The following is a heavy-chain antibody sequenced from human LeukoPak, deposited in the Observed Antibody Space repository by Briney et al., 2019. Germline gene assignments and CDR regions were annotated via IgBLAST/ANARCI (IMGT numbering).Heavy chain of an antibody. V-gene: IGHV3-66*01. J-gene: IGHJ4*02. CDR2: IYNVGST. CDR3: ARASQWLAFDD. Sequence: GGSLRLSCAASGFTVSSEYMSWVRQAPGKGLEWVSIIYNVGSTKYADSVKARFTISRDNSKNTLDLQMNSLRAEDTAVYFCARASQWLAFDDWGQGTLVTVSS. CDR1: GFTVSSEY. D-gene: IGHD6-19*01.